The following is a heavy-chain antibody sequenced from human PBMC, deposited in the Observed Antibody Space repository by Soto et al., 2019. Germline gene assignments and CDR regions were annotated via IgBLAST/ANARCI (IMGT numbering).Heavy chain of an antibody. CDR2: ITRNSDI. Sequence: KAGGSLRLSCAASGFTFSSYSIHWVRQAPGRGLEWVSAITRNSDIYYADSVKGRFTISRDNAKNSVSLQMDSLRAEDTAVYYCEREENPWPLAYGLDAWGQGPTVTVYS. CDR1: GFTFSSYS. V-gene: IGHV3-21*01. CDR3: EREENPWPLAYGLDA. J-gene: IGHJ6*02.